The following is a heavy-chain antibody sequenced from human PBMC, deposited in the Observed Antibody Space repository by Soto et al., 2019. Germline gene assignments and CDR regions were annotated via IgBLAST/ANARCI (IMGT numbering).Heavy chain of an antibody. CDR3: ARVRNAYAGLDH. V-gene: IGHV4-4*09. J-gene: IGHJ5*02. Sequence: PSETLSLTCNVSGGSINDFYWAWMRQSPGRGLESIGYISNSGTTDYNPFFESRVAISLDTSRNQFSLRLTSISAADTAVYYCARVRNAYAGLDHWGQGTLVTVSS. D-gene: IGHD2-2*01. CDR2: ISNSGTT. CDR1: GGSINDFY.